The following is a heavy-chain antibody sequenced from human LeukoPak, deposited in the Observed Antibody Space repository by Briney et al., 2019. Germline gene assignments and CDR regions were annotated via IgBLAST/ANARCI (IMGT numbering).Heavy chain of an antibody. CDR2: IYYSGST. Sequence: SQTLSLTCTVSGGSISSGGSIGSFYWTWIRQPPGKGLEWIGYIYYSGSTNYNPSLKSRVTISVDTSKNQFSLKLSSVTAADTAVYYCARRTAAAAGTPYYYYYYMDVWGKGTTVTVSS. CDR3: ARRTAAAAGTPYYYYYYMDV. D-gene: IGHD6-13*01. CDR1: GGSISSGGSIGSFY. V-gene: IGHV4-61*01. J-gene: IGHJ6*03.